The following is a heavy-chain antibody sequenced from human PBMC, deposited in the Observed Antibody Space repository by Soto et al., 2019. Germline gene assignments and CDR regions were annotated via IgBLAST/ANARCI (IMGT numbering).Heavy chain of an antibody. D-gene: IGHD4-4*01. CDR3: VMGGETMTTLSLFYK. Sequence: GGSLRLSCAASGFTFDDHIMHWVRQVPGRGLEWVSLINWNATAAFYVDSVRGRFTVSRDNSKDFLYLQMHTLTIEDTAVYYCVMGGETMTTLSLFYKWGQGTLVTVSS. J-gene: IGHJ4*02. CDR2: INWNATAA. V-gene: IGHV3-43*01. CDR1: GFTFDDHI.